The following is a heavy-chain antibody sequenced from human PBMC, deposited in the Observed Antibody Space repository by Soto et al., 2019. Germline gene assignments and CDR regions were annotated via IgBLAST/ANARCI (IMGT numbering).Heavy chain of an antibody. Sequence: QLQLQESGPGLVKPSETLSLTCTVSGGSISSSSYYWGWIRQPPGKGLEWIGSSYYSGSTYYNPYLKSRVTISVYKSKNQFSLKLSSVTAADTAVYYCARLEGLATISYYFDYWGQGTLVTVSS. V-gene: IGHV4-39*01. D-gene: IGHD3-9*01. CDR3: ARLEGLATISYYFDY. CDR1: GGSISSSSYY. CDR2: SYYSGST. J-gene: IGHJ4*02.